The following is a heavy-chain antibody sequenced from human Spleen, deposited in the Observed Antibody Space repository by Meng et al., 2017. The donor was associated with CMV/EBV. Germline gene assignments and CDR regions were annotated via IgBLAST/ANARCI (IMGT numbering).Heavy chain of an antibody. V-gene: IGHV3-48*04. CDR1: GFTFSRYS. CDR3: AREGYGFPYPRYGMDV. Sequence: GGSLRLSCVASGFTFSRYSMNWVRQAPGKGLEWVSYISSSGDTKYYGDSVKGRFFISRDNVKDSLYLQMNSLRAEDTAVYFCAREGYGFPYPRYGMDVWGQGTTVTVSS. CDR2: ISSSGDTK. D-gene: IGHD3-3*01. J-gene: IGHJ6*02.